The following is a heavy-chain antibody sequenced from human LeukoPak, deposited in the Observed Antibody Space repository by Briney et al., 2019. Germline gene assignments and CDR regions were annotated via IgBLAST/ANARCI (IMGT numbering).Heavy chain of an antibody. D-gene: IGHD2-15*01. V-gene: IGHV1-69*13. CDR2: IIPFFGTA. CDR1: GGTFSSYA. CDR3: ARRLLEHCSGRSCYSTVVSWFDP. Sequence: SVKVSCKAFGGTFSSYAISWVRQAPGQRLEWMGGIIPFFGTADYAHKFQGRVAITADESTSTAYMELCSLRAEDTAVYYCARRLLEHCSGRSCYSTVVSWFDPWGQGTLVTVSS. J-gene: IGHJ5*02.